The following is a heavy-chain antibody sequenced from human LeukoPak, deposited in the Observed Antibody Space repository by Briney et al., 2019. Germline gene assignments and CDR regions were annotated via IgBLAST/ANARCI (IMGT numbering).Heavy chain of an antibody. CDR2: IYTSGST. J-gene: IGHJ4*02. Sequence: PSETLSLTCTVSGDSISRGTYYWSWLGPPAGKGLEWIGRIYTSGSTNYNPSLKSRVTISVDTSKNQFSLKLDSVTAADTAVYYCARGRDFWSGYSFDYWGQGTLVTVSS. CDR1: GDSISRGTYY. D-gene: IGHD3-3*01. CDR3: ARGRDFWSGYSFDY. V-gene: IGHV4-61*02.